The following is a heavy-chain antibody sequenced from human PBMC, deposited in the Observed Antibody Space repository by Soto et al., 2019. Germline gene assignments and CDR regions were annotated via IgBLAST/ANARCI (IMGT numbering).Heavy chain of an antibody. V-gene: IGHV4-31*03. J-gene: IGHJ5*02. D-gene: IGHD5-12*01. CDR1: GGSISSVGYY. Sequence: SETLSLTCTVSGGSISSVGYYWSWIRQHPGKGLEWIGYIYYSGSTYYNPSLKSRVTISVDTSKNQFSLKLSSVTAADTAVYYCARGYSGPNWFDPWGQGTLVTVSS. CDR2: IYYSGST. CDR3: ARGYSGPNWFDP.